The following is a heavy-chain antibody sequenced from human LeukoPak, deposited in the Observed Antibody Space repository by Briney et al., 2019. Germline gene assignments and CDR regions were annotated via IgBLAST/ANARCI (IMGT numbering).Heavy chain of an antibody. D-gene: IGHD4-23*01. Sequence: PSETLSLTCTVSGGSISSSSYYWGWIRQPPGKGLEWIGSIYYSGSTYYNPSLKSRVTISVDTSKNQFSLKLSSVTAADTAVYYCARGAKATVVTSRLYYFDYWGQGTLVTVSS. V-gene: IGHV4-39*07. CDR2: IYYSGST. CDR1: GGSISSSSYY. J-gene: IGHJ4*02. CDR3: ARGAKATVVTSRLYYFDY.